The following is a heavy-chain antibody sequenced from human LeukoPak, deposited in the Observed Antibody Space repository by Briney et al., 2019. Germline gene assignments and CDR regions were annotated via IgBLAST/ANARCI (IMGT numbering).Heavy chain of an antibody. CDR3: ARASYDFLTGNSLNWFDH. D-gene: IGHD3-9*01. V-gene: IGHV1-3*01. CDR2: INAGNGDT. CDR1: GYTFTRYA. Sequence: ASVKVSCKTSGYTFTRYAMQWVRQAPGQRLEWMGWINAGNGDTKYSQKFQGRVTITRDTSASTVFMELRSLRSEDTAVYYCARASYDFLTGNSLNWFDHWGQGTLVTVSS. J-gene: IGHJ5*02.